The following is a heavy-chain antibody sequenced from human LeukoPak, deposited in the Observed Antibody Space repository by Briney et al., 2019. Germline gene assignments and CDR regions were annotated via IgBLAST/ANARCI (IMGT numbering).Heavy chain of an antibody. Sequence: PGGSLRLSCAASGFTFSSYAMSWVRQAPGKGLEWVSTIDGGGGTTYYADSVKGRFTISRDNSKNTLYLQMSSLRVEDTAVYYCAKGADNSAPVGMLFDYWGQGTLGIVSS. CDR1: GFTFSSYA. V-gene: IGHV3-23*01. CDR3: AKGADNSAPVGMLFDY. D-gene: IGHD5-24*01. J-gene: IGHJ4*02. CDR2: IDGGGGTT.